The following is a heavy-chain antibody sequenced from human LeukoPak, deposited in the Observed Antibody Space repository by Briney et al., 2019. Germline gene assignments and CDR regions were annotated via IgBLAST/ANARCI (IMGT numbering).Heavy chain of an antibody. CDR3: ARPSYGDLYFDY. Sequence: PSETLSLTCTVSGGSISSYYWSWIRQPPGKGLEWIGYIYYSGSTNYNPSLKSRVTISADTSKTRFSLRLSSVTAADTAVYYCARPSYGDLYFDYWGQGTLVTVSS. D-gene: IGHD4-17*01. CDR1: GGSISSYY. J-gene: IGHJ4*02. CDR2: IYYSGST. V-gene: IGHV4-59*08.